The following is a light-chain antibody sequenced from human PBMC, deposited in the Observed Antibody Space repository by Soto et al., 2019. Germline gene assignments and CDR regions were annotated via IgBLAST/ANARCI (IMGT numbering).Light chain of an antibody. Sequence: DMQMTQYPSSLSASVGDRVTITCRASQSISSYLNWYQQKPGKAPKLLIYAASSLQSGVPSRFSGSGSGTDFTLTISSLQPEDFATYYCQQSYSTPETFGPGTKVDIK. V-gene: IGKV1-39*01. J-gene: IGKJ3*01. CDR2: AAS. CDR3: QQSYSTPET. CDR1: QSISSY.